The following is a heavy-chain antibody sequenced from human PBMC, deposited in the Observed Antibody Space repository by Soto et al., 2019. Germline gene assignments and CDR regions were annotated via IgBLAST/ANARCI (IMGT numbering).Heavy chain of an antibody. V-gene: IGHV3-30-3*01. D-gene: IGHD4-17*01. CDR3: AKEPQAGLRQWYDY. Sequence: GGSLRLSCAASGFTFSSYTMHWVRQTPGKGLEWVADISYDGGDKYYADSVKGRFTISRDNSKNTLYLQMNSLRAEDTAVYYCAKEPQAGLRQWYDYWGQGILVTVSS. J-gene: IGHJ4*02. CDR1: GFTFSSYT. CDR2: ISYDGGDK.